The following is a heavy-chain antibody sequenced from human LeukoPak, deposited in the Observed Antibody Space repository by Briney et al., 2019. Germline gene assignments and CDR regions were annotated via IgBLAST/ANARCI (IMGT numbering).Heavy chain of an antibody. Sequence: GGSLRLSCAASGFTFRDYYMSWIRQAPGKGLEWVSFISTSSSYTNYADSVKGRFTISRDNAKNSLYLQMSSLRAEDTALYYCASAREYCGSAECYEYFQHWGQGTLVTVSS. CDR1: GFTFRDYY. CDR2: ISTSSSYT. D-gene: IGHD2-21*01. J-gene: IGHJ1*01. CDR3: ASAREYCGSAECYEYFQH. V-gene: IGHV3-11*03.